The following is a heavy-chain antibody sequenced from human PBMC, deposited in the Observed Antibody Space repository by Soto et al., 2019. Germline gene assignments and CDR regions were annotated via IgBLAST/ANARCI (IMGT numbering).Heavy chain of an antibody. CDR1: GFSFSNHL. CDR3: ARGVHSGAYLVDS. V-gene: IGHV3-30-3*01. Sequence: QVQLAASGGGVVQPGRSLRLSCAGSGFSFSNHLIHWVRQAPGKGLEWVALMSSDGGNKQSADSVTGRFTISRDKSENTVYLQMNSLTIEDTAVYYCARGVHSGAYLVDSWGQGTPVTVSS. CDR2: MSSDGGNK. J-gene: IGHJ4*02. D-gene: IGHD3-10*01.